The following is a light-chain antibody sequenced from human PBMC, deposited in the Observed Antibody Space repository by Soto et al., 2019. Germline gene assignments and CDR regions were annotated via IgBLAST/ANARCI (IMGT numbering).Light chain of an antibody. CDR2: DAS. V-gene: IGKV3-11*01. Sequence: EIVLTQSPATLSLSPGERATLSCRASQSVSSYLAWCQQKPGQAPRLLIYDASNRATGIPARFSGSGSGTDFTLTINSLEPEVFAVYYCQQRSNWPFPFGPGTKVDIK. J-gene: IGKJ3*01. CDR3: QQRSNWPFP. CDR1: QSVSSY.